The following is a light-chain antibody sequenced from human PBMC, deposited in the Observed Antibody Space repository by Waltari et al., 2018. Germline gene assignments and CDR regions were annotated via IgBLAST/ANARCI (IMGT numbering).Light chain of an antibody. CDR3: QQYGSSRVT. V-gene: IGKV3-20*01. CDR1: QSVSSSY. CDR2: GAS. Sequence: EIVLTQSPGTLSLSPGERATLPCRASQSVSSSYLAWYQQKPGQTPRILIYGASSRATGIPDRCSGSGSGTDFTLTISRLGPEDFAVYYCQQYGSSRVTFGPGTKVDIK. J-gene: IGKJ3*01.